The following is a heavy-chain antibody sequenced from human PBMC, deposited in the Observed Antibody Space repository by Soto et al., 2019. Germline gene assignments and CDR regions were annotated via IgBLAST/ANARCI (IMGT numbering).Heavy chain of an antibody. CDR3: ARDPGSGSYYEAYYYYGMDV. J-gene: IGHJ6*02. D-gene: IGHD3-10*01. Sequence: ASVKVFCKASGYTFTSYYMHWVRQAPGQGLEWMGIINPSGGSTSYAQKFQGRVTMTRDTSTSTVYMELSSLRSEDTAVYYCARDPGSGSYYEAYYYYGMDVWGQGTTVTVSS. CDR2: INPSGGST. V-gene: IGHV1-46*01. CDR1: GYTFTSYY.